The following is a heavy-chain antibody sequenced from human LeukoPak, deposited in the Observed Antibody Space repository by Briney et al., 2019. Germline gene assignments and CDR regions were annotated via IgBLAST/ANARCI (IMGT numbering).Heavy chain of an antibody. D-gene: IGHD2-15*01. CDR2: IYYSGST. Sequence: SGTLSLTCAVSGVSISSSNWWSWVRQPPGKGLEWIGQIYYSGSTNYNPSLKSRVTISVDKSNNHFSLKLSSVTAADMAVYYCARDGGGSDCWGQGTLVTVSS. V-gene: IGHV4-4*02. CDR3: ARDGGGSDC. J-gene: IGHJ4*02. CDR1: GVSISSSNW.